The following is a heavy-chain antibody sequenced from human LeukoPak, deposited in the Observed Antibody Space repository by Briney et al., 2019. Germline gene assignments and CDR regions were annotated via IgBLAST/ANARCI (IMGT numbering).Heavy chain of an antibody. V-gene: IGHV4-61*03. CDR2: IYDRGHTT. CDR3: ARDGAYGGAFDI. Sequence: PSETLPLTCTVSGGSVSSGSYYRGWIRPPPGKGLEWVGYIYDRGHTTSYNPSLKSRVTISVHTSKNHFSLKLTSVTAADTAVFYCARDGAYGGAFDIWGQGTMVTVSS. D-gene: IGHD4-23*01. J-gene: IGHJ3*02. CDR1: GGSVSSGSYY.